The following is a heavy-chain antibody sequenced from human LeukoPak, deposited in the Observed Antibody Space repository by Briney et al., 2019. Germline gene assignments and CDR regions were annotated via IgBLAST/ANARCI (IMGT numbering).Heavy chain of an antibody. CDR2: IRGGGGSA. CDR3: ARDPNGDYIGAFDM. Sequence: GGSLRLSCTASGFTFSAYAMMWVRQAPGKGPEWVSAIRGGGGSAFYADSVKGRFTTSRDNSKYTLFLQMNSLRAEDTAVYYCARDPNGDYIGAFDMWGPGTMVTVSS. V-gene: IGHV3-23*01. J-gene: IGHJ3*02. D-gene: IGHD4-17*01. CDR1: GFTFSAYA.